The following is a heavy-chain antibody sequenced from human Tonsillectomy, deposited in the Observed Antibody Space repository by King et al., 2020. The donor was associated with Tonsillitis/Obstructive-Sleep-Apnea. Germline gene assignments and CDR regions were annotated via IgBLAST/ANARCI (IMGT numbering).Heavy chain of an antibody. CDR3: ARDKCGGSCSDY. Sequence: VQLVESGGGVVQPGRPLRLSCAASGFTFSSYSMHWVRQAPGKGLEWVALISFDGSNKYYADSVKGRFTISRDNSKNRLYLQMNSLRAEDTAVYYCARDKCGGSCSDYWGQGTLVTVSS. CDR2: ISFDGSNK. CDR1: GFTFSSYS. V-gene: IGHV3-30*04. J-gene: IGHJ4*02. D-gene: IGHD2-15*01.